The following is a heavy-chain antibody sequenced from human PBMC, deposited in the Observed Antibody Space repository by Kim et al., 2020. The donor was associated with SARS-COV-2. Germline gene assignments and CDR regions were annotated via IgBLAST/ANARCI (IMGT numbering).Heavy chain of an antibody. Sequence: SETLSLTCTVSGGSISSYYWSWIRQPPGKGLEWIGYIYYSGSTNYNPSLKNRVTISVDTSKNQFSLKLSSVTAADTAVYYCARYDSSGGDYWGQGTLVTVSS. CDR1: GGSISSYY. CDR2: IYYSGST. J-gene: IGHJ4*02. V-gene: IGHV4-59*08. CDR3: ARYDSSGGDY. D-gene: IGHD3-22*01.